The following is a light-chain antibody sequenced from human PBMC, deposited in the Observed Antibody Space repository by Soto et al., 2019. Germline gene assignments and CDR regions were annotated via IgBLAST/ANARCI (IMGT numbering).Light chain of an antibody. CDR1: QSISSW. CDR3: QQYNSYPYT. Sequence: GDRVTITCRASQSISSWLAWYQQKPGKAPKLLIYDASSLESGVPSRFSGSGSGTEFTLTISSLQPDDFATYYCQQYNSYPYTFGQGTLLEIK. J-gene: IGKJ2*01. CDR2: DAS. V-gene: IGKV1-5*01.